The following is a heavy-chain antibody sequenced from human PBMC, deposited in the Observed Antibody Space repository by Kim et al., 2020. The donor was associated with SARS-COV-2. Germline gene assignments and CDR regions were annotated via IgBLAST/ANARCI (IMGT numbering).Heavy chain of an antibody. CDR1: GFSISSRGVG. CDR3: AHYGSGSYYALGNWFDP. CDR2: IYWDDDK. V-gene: IGHV2-5*02. J-gene: IGHJ5*02. Sequence: SGPTLVKPTETLTLTCTLSGFSISSRGVGVGWIRQSPGKALEWLAVIYWDDDKRYRPSLKSRLTIDKDTSRNQVVLRMTNMDPMDTGTYYCAHYGSGSYYALGNWFDPWCQGTLVAVSS. D-gene: IGHD3-10*01.